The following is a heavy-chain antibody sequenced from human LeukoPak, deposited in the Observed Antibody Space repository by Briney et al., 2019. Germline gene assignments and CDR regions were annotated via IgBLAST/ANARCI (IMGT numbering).Heavy chain of an antibody. Sequence: ASVKVSCKTSGYTFTSYYIHWVRQAPGQGLEWMGIINPSGGSTSYAQKFQGRVTMTRDTSTSTVYMYLSSLRSEDTAVYYCAREGRLKAYCGGDCYSGWSTWGQGTLVTVSS. CDR2: INPSGGST. V-gene: IGHV1-46*01. CDR3: AREGRLKAYCGGDCYSGWST. CDR1: GYTFTSYY. D-gene: IGHD2-21*02. J-gene: IGHJ5*02.